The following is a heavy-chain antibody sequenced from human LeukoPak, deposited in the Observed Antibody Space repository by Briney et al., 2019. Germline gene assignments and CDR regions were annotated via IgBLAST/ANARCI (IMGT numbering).Heavy chain of an antibody. CDR3: ASPLIGMVRGVIMLQVPGDY. CDR1: GYTFTSYA. J-gene: IGHJ4*02. CDR2: INAGNGNT. Sequence: ASVKVSCKASGYTFTSYAMHWVRQAPGQRLEWMGWINAGNGNTKYSQKFQGRVTITRDTSASTAYMELSSLRSEDTAVYYCASPLIGMVRGVIMLQVPGDYWGQGTLVTVSS. V-gene: IGHV1-3*01. D-gene: IGHD3-10*01.